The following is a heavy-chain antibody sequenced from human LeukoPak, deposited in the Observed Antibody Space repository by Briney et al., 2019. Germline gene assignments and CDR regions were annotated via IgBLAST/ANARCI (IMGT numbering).Heavy chain of an antibody. Sequence: GGSLRLSCAASGFTFSNYWMHWVRQAPGKGLVWVSRIDSDGSTTNYADSVKGRSTISRDNVKNTLYLQMNSLRAEDTAVYYCAKMGGSSWNFDYWGQGTLVTVSS. V-gene: IGHV3-74*01. CDR2: IDSDGSTT. D-gene: IGHD6-13*01. CDR3: AKMGGSSWNFDY. CDR1: GFTFSNYW. J-gene: IGHJ4*02.